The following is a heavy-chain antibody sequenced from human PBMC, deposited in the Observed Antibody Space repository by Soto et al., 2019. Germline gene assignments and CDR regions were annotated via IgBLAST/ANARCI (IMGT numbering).Heavy chain of an antibody. CDR3: ARHAGNSWKGDYFDY. Sequence: PGESLKISCQASGYSFSSSWIGWVRQMPGKGLEWMGTIDPNDSQTIYSPSFQGQVTISADKFIDTAYLQWSSLKTSDTAMYYCARHAGNSWKGDYFDYWGQGALVTVSS. J-gene: IGHJ4*02. D-gene: IGHD6-13*01. CDR2: IDPNDSQT. V-gene: IGHV5-51*01. CDR1: GYSFSSSW.